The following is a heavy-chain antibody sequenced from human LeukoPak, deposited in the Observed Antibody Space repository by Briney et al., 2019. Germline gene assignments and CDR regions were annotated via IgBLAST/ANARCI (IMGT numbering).Heavy chain of an antibody. J-gene: IGHJ6*03. Sequence: QAGGSLRLSCAASGFTFSSYAMTWVRQAPGKGLEWVSYISSSSGSTIYYADSVKGRFTISRDNAKNSLYLQMNSLRAEDTAVYYCARGRRGYYYYYMDVWGKGTTVTVSS. V-gene: IGHV3-48*04. CDR2: ISSSSGSTI. CDR3: ARGRRGYYYYYMDV. CDR1: GFTFSSYA. D-gene: IGHD1-14*01.